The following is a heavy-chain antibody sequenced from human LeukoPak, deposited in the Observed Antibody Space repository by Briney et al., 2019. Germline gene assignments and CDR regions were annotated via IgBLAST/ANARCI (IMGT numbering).Heavy chain of an antibody. CDR1: GFTGSGNY. V-gene: IGHV3-66*02. CDR2: IYSGGST. Sequence: GGSLRLSCAASGFTGSGNYMSWVRQAPGKGLEWVSVIYSGGSTNYADSVKGRFGISRDNSKKTLYLQMNSLRAEDTAVYYCARDPGGPLSRQFHYWGQGTLVTVSS. J-gene: IGHJ4*02. CDR3: ARDPGGPLSRQFHY. D-gene: IGHD2/OR15-2a*01.